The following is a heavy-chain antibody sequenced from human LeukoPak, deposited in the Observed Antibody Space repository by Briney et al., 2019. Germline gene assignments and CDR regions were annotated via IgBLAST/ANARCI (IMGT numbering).Heavy chain of an antibody. J-gene: IGHJ4*02. CDR1: GFTFSGYG. D-gene: IGHD6-13*01. CDR3: AKDGSNIAPTGTFLDY. CDR2: IRHDGTNK. Sequence: PGGSLRLSCAASGFTFSGYGMHWVRQAPGKGLEWVAFIRHDGTNKYHADSVKGRFTISRDNSKNTLYLQMNSLRAEDTAVFYCAKDGSNIAPTGTFLDYWGQGTLVTVSS. V-gene: IGHV3-30*02.